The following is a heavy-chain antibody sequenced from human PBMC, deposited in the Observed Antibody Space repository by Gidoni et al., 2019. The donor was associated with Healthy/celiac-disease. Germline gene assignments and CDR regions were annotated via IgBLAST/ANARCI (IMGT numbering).Heavy chain of an antibody. V-gene: IGHV3-33*01. CDR1: GFTFSSYG. D-gene: IGHD6-13*01. CDR2: IWYDGSNK. Sequence: QVQLVESGGGVVQPGRSLRLSCPASGFTFSSYGMHWVRQAPGKGLEWVAVIWYDGSNKYYADSVKGRFTISRDNSKNTLYLQMNSLRAEDTAVYYCATHSSRIAAHYWGQGTLVTVSS. J-gene: IGHJ4*02. CDR3: ATHSSRIAAHY.